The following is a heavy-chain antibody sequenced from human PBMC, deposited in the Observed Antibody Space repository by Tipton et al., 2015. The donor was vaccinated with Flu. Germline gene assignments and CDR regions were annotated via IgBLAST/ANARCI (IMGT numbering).Heavy chain of an antibody. Sequence: TLSLTCAVYGGSFSGYFWTWIRQPPGKGLEWIGEINHSGSTNYNPSLKSRVTISVDTSKNQFSLRLRFVTAADTAVYYCARPVSEHFYAMDVWGQGTTVTVSS. CDR3: ARPVSEHFYAMDV. J-gene: IGHJ6*02. V-gene: IGHV4-34*01. CDR2: INHSGST. CDR1: GGSFSGYF.